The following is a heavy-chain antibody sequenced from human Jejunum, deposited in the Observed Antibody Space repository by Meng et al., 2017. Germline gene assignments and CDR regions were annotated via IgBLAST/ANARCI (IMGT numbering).Heavy chain of an antibody. CDR3: ARGRSIDFRLAKYDY. CDR1: GGSFGTYY. CDR2: INRSGST. Sequence: QVQLQQWGAGLLNPPETLSLTFAANGGSFGTYYWTWFRQSPEKGLEWIGEINRSGSTSSNPSLKSRVAISMDTSKNQFFLRLDSVTAADAAVYYCARGRSIDFRLAKYDYWGQGTLVTVSS. D-gene: IGHD3-3*01. V-gene: IGHV4-34*01. J-gene: IGHJ4*02.